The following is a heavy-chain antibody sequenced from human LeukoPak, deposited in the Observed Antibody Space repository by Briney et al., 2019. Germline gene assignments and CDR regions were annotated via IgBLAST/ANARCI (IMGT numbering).Heavy chain of an antibody. J-gene: IGHJ4*02. Sequence: PGGSLRLSCAASGFTFSSYAMHWVRQTPGKGLEWVAIILYDGSNEYYADSVKGRFTISRDNSKNTLYLQMNSLRAEDTAVYYCAKYVLRFLEWLFPAYFDYWGQGTLVTVSS. D-gene: IGHD3-3*01. CDR2: ILYDGSNE. CDR1: GFTFSSYA. V-gene: IGHV3-30-3*02. CDR3: AKYVLRFLEWLFPAYFDY.